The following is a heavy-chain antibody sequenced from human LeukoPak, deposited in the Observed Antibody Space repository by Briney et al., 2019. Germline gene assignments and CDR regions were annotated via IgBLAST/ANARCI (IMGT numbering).Heavy chain of an antibody. CDR3: AKGSYYDSSGYYYGDNYFDY. J-gene: IGHJ4*02. CDR1: GFTFSSYA. D-gene: IGHD3-22*01. Sequence: PGGSLRLSCAASGFTFSSYAMSWVRQAPGKGLEWVSAISGSGGSTYYVDSVKGRFTISRDNSKNTLYLQMNSLRAEDTAVYYCAKGSYYDSSGYYYGDNYFDYWGQGTLVTVSS. CDR2: ISGSGGST. V-gene: IGHV3-23*01.